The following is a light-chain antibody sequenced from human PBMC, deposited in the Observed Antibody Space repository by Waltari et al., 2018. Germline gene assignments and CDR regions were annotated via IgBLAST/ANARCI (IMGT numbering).Light chain of an antibody. CDR3: SSYTTSSAPGV. J-gene: IGLJ1*01. Sequence: QSDLTQPASVSGSPGQSLPTSCSGTDSDVVAYDFFHWYQQHPGKAPHLIIYEVSNRPSGISNRFSASKSGNTASLTISGLQAEDEADYYCSSYTTSSAPGVFGTGTRVTVL. CDR2: EVS. V-gene: IGLV2-14*01. CDR1: DSDVVAYDF.